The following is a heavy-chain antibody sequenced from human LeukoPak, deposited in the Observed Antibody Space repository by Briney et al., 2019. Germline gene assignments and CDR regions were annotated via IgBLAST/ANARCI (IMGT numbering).Heavy chain of an antibody. V-gene: IGHV1-46*01. Sequence: GASVTVSCKASGYSFTSYYIHWVRQAPGQGLEWMGIINPSGSSTRYAPNFQGRVTMTRDTSTSTVYMELNSLRSEDTALYYCARDNYGDYVGAFDIWGQGTMVTVSS. J-gene: IGHJ3*02. D-gene: IGHD4-17*01. CDR2: INPSGSST. CDR3: ARDNYGDYVGAFDI. CDR1: GYSFTSYY.